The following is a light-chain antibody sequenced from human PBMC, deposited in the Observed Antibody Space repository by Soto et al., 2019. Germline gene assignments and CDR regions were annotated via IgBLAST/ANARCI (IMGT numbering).Light chain of an antibody. CDR1: QNLRSS. CDR3: QQYNIWPQT. Sequence: VMTHSPATLLLSXCEHATLPXXASQNLRSSLAWYQQKPGQAPRLLIYGASTRATGIPARFSGSGSGTEFTLTISSLQSEDFAVYFCQQYNIWPQTFGQGTKVDIK. J-gene: IGKJ1*01. V-gene: IGKV3-15*01. CDR2: GAS.